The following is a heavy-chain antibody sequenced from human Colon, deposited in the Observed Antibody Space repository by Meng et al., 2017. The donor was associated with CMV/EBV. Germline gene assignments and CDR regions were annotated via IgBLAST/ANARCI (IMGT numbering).Heavy chain of an antibody. Sequence: VRVSCKASGYSFSNYVLHWVRQAPGQGLEWMGWISPGDDNGKYSQKFQGRVAITKDTSASTAYLDLSSLKSEDTAVYYCAITSLFDYWGQGTLVTVSS. CDR2: ISPGDDNG. CDR3: AITSLFDY. V-gene: IGHV1-3*01. CDR1: GYSFSNYV. J-gene: IGHJ4*02.